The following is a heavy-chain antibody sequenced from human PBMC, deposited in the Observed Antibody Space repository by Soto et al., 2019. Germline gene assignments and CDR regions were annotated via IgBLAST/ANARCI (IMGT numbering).Heavy chain of an antibody. Sequence: GGSLRLSWAAAGFTCSSYEMNWGRQAPGQGLKWGSYISSSGSTIYYADSVKGRFTIARDNAKTSLYLHMNSLRAADTAAYSCARDQPELRIDYWGQGTLVTVSS. D-gene: IGHD1-7*01. CDR3: ARDQPELRIDY. V-gene: IGHV3-48*03. J-gene: IGHJ4*02. CDR1: GFTCSSYE. CDR2: ISSSGSTI.